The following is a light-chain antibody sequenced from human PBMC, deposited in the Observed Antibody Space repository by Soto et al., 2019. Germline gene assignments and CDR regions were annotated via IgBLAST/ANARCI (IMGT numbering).Light chain of an antibody. CDR2: KAS. CDR3: QQYNSYSSFT. J-gene: IGKJ3*01. V-gene: IGKV1-5*03. CDR1: QSISSW. Sequence: DIQMTQSPSTLSASVGDRVTITCRASQSISSWLAWYQQKPGKAPKLLIYKASSLESGVPSRFSGSGSGTEFTLPISSLQPDDFATYYCQQYNSYSSFTFGPGTKVDI.